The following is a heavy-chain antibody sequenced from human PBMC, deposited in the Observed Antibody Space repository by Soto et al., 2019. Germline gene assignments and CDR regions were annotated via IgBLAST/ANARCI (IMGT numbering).Heavy chain of an antibody. Sequence: GGSLRLSCAASGFTFSSYAMHWVRQAPGKGLGWVAVISFDGSNKSYADSVKVRFTISRDNSKNTLYLQMNSLIVEDTAVYYCARAYEGDYFDYWGQGTLVTVSS. V-gene: IGHV3-30-3*01. CDR3: ARAYEGDYFDY. CDR1: GFTFSSYA. J-gene: IGHJ4*02. D-gene: IGHD3-16*01. CDR2: ISFDGSNK.